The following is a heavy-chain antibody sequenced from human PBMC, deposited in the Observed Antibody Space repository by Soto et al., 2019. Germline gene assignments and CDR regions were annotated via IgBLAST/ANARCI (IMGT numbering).Heavy chain of an antibody. Sequence: EVQLLESGGGLVQPGGSLRLSCAASGFTFSSYAMSWVRQAPGKGLEWVSAISGSGGSTYYADSVKGRFTISRDNSKSTLYLQMNSLRAEDTAVYYCAKDQGGYYYEIDYWGQGTLVTVSS. CDR3: AKDQGGYYYEIDY. CDR2: ISGSGGST. D-gene: IGHD3-22*01. J-gene: IGHJ4*02. CDR1: GFTFSSYA. V-gene: IGHV3-23*01.